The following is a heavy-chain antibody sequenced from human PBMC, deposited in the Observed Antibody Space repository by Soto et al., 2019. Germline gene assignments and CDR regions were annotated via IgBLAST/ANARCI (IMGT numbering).Heavy chain of an antibody. J-gene: IGHJ4*02. CDR1: GYTFTSYG. D-gene: IGHD3-22*01. CDR3: ARDQESEYYDSGGGDY. Sequence: QVQLVQSGAEVKKPGASVKVSCKASGYTFTSYGISWVRQAPGQGLEWMGWISAYNGNTNYAQKLQGRVTMTTDTXTXXAYMELRSLRSDDTAVYYCARDQESEYYDSGGGDYWGQGTLVTVSS. V-gene: IGHV1-18*01. CDR2: ISAYNGNT.